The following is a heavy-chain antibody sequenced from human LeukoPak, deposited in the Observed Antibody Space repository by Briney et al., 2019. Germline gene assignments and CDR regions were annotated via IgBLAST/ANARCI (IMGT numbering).Heavy chain of an antibody. Sequence: GGSLRLSCAASGFTFSSYAMSWVRQAPGKGLEWVSAISGSGGSTYYAESVKGRFTISRDNSKNTLYLQMNSLRAEDTAVYYCAKDPIYDILTGYHDYWGQGTLVTVSS. CDR1: GFTFSSYA. J-gene: IGHJ4*02. CDR2: ISGSGGST. V-gene: IGHV3-23*01. CDR3: AKDPIYDILTGYHDY. D-gene: IGHD3-9*01.